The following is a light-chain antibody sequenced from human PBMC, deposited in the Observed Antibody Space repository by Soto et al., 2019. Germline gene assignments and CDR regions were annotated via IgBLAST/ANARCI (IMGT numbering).Light chain of an antibody. J-gene: IGLJ1*01. CDR3: SSYTSSSTLYV. CDR2: EVS. Sequence: QSALTQPASVSGSPGQSSTISCTGTSSDVGGYNYVSWYQQHPGKAPKLMIYEVSNRPSGVSNRFSGSKSGNTASLTISGLQAEDEAEDYCSSYTSSSTLYVFGTGTKLTVL. CDR1: SSDVGGYNY. V-gene: IGLV2-14*01.